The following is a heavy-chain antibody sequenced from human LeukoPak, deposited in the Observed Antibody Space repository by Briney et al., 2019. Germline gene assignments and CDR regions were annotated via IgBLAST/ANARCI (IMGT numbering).Heavy chain of an antibody. CDR2: INTANDNT. V-gene: IGHV1-3*04. CDR3: ARDSSGWYDWYFDH. J-gene: IGHJ2*01. D-gene: IGHD6-19*01. CDR1: GYTFTTYA. Sequence: ASVKVSCKASGYTFTTYAMHWVRQAPGQRLEWMGWINTANDNTEYSQKFQDRVTITRDTSASTAYMELSSLTSEDTAFYYCARDSSGWYDWYFDHWGRGTLVTVSS.